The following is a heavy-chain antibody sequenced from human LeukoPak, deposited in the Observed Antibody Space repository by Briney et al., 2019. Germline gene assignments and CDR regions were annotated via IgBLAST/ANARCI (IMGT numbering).Heavy chain of an antibody. J-gene: IGHJ6*02. CDR1: GYTLTELS. Sequence: GASVKVSCKVSGYTLTELSMHWVRQAPGKGLEWMGGFDPEDGETIYAQKLQGRVTITRDTSASTAYMELSSLRSEDTAVYYCARDGYCSSTSCYKGLNYYYGMDVWGQGTTVTVSS. V-gene: IGHV1-24*01. CDR2: FDPEDGET. CDR3: ARDGYCSSTSCYKGLNYYYGMDV. D-gene: IGHD2-2*02.